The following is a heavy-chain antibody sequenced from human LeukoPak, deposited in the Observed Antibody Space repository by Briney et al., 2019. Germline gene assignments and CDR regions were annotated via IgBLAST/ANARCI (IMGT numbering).Heavy chain of an antibody. Sequence: ASVEVSCKSSGETFTAYYMHWVRQAPGQGLEWMGWINPNSGGTNYAQKFQGRVTMTRDTSISTAYMELSRLRSDDTAVYYCAKDRAVATIGGIDYWGQGTLVTVSS. J-gene: IGHJ4*02. CDR3: AKDRAVATIGGIDY. D-gene: IGHD5-12*01. CDR1: GETFTAYY. V-gene: IGHV1-2*02. CDR2: INPNSGGT.